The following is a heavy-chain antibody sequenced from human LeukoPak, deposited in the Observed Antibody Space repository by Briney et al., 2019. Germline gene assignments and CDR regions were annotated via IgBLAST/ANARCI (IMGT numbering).Heavy chain of an antibody. CDR1: GYTFTSYD. V-gene: IGHV1-8*01. CDR3: ARAGYCSGGSCEGYNEP. J-gene: IGHJ5*02. CDR2: MSPNSGDT. D-gene: IGHD2-15*01. Sequence: GASVKVSCKASGYTFTSYDFNWVRQATGQRPEWMGWMSPNSGDTGYAQKFQDRVTMTRNTSISTAYMELSSLRSDDTAVYYCARAGYCSGGSCEGYNEPWGQGTLVTVSS.